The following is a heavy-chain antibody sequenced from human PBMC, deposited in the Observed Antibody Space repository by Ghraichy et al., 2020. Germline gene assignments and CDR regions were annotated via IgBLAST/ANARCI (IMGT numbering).Heavy chain of an antibody. CDR1: GFTFINAW. J-gene: IGHJ6*02. CDR3: TTGMSGGYYHYHSYGMDV. Sequence: GGSLRLSCAASGFTFINAWMNWVRQAPGKGLEWVGRIKSKTDGGTTDYAAPVKGRFTISRDDSRNTLYLQMNSLKTEDTAVYYCTTGMSGGYYHYHSYGMDVWGLGTTVTVSS. V-gene: IGHV3-15*01. CDR2: IKSKTDGGTT. D-gene: IGHD5-12*01.